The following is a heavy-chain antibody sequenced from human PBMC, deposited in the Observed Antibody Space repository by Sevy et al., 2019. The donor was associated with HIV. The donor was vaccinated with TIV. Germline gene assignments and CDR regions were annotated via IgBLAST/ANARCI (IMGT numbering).Heavy chain of an antibody. Sequence: GGSLRLSCAASVFTFTEFVMSWVRQSPGKGLEWVSTINSGGGSTYYAYSVKGRFTISRDNSQNTLDLQMNSLRAEDTAVYYCAKDVVGGYYDSSGYSDHWGQGTLVTVSS. V-gene: IGHV3-23*01. CDR1: VFTFTEFV. CDR3: AKDVVGGYYDSSGYSDH. D-gene: IGHD3-22*01. CDR2: INSGGGST. J-gene: IGHJ4*02.